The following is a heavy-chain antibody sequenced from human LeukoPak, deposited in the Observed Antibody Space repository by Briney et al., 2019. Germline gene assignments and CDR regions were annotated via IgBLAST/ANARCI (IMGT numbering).Heavy chain of an antibody. D-gene: IGHD1-26*01. Sequence: PVGSLWLSCAVSEFTGSDIYMSLVRQAPGTGLEWVSLIYSGSIAYYADSVKGRFTISRHNSRITFYLQMNSPRPEDTAVYYCARDQRSGWLDPWGQGTLGTVSS. V-gene: IGHV3-53*04. CDR2: IYSGSIA. J-gene: IGHJ5*02. CDR3: ARDQRSGWLDP. CDR1: EFTGSDIY.